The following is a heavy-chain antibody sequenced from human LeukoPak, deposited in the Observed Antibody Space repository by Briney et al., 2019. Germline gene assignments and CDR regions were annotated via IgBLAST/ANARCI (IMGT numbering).Heavy chain of an antibody. V-gene: IGHV1-2*02. CDR2: INPNSGGT. D-gene: IGHD2-15*01. CDR3: ARDLRDIVVVVAATSDAFDI. J-gene: IGHJ3*02. CDR1: GGTFSSYA. Sequence: AASVKVSCKTSGGTFSSYAISWVRQAPGQGLEWMGWINPNSGGTNYAQKFQGMVTMTRDTSISTAYMELSRLRSDDTAVYYCARDLRDIVVVVAATSDAFDIWGQGTMVTVSS.